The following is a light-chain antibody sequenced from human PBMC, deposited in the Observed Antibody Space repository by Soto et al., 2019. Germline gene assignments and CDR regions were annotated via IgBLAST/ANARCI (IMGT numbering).Light chain of an antibody. V-gene: IGKV3-15*01. CDR1: QSVTSN. CDR3: QQYNNWPPT. Sequence: EIVMTQSPATLYVSPGERDTLSCRASQSVTSNLAWYQQRPCQAPRLLIYGASTRAPGIPARFSGSGSGTDFTLTISSLQSQDFAVYYCQQYNNWPPTFGQGTRLEIK. CDR2: GAS. J-gene: IGKJ5*01.